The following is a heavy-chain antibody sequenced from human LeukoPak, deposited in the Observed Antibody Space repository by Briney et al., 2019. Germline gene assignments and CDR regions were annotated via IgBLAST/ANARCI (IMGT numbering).Heavy chain of an antibody. CDR2: IIQDGSEE. J-gene: IGHJ4*02. V-gene: IGHV3-7*01. CDR1: GFTFSTYW. CDR3: ARGYMYGSFDY. D-gene: IGHD2-8*02. Sequence: PGGSLRLSCAASGFTFSTYWMSWVRLAPGKGLEWVANIIQDGSEESYVDSVKGRFTISRDNAENSLYLQMNSLRAEDTALYYCARGYMYGSFDYWGQGTLVTVSS.